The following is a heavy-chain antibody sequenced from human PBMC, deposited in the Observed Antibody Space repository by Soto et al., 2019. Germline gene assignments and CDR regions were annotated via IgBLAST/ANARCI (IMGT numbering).Heavy chain of an antibody. V-gene: IGHV1-2*04. CDR1: GYTFTGYY. CDR3: AREIGDDYVWGSYRPPGYYYYGMDV. D-gene: IGHD3-16*02. CDR2: INPDSGGT. Sequence: GASVKVSCKASGYTFTGYYMHWVRQAPGQGLEWMGWINPDSGGTNYAQKFQGWVTMTRDTSISTAYMELSRLRSDDTAVYYCAREIGDDYVWGSYRPPGYYYYGMDVWGQGTTVTVSS. J-gene: IGHJ6*02.